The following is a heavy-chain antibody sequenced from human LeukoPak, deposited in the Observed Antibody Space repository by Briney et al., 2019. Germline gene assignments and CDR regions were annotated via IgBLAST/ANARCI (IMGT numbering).Heavy chain of an antibody. V-gene: IGHV1-58*02. CDR3: AAEGTELRGAFDI. CDR2: IVVGSGNT. CDR1: GFTFTSSA. J-gene: IGHJ3*02. Sequence: ASVKFSCKASGFTFTSSAMQWVRQARGQRLEWIGWIVVGSGNTNYAQKLQERVTITRDMSTSTAYMELSSLRSEDTAVYYCAAEGTELRGAFDIWGQGTMVTVSS. D-gene: IGHD1-26*01.